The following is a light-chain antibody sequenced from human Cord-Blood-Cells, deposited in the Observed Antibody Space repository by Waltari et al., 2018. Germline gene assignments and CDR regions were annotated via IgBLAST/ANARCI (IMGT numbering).Light chain of an antibody. CDR3: KSRDNSGNHWV. Sequence: SSELTQDPAVSVALGQTVRITCQGDSLRSYYASWYQQKPGQATVLVIYGKNNRPSGSPDRCSGCSSGNPVYWTSSEAQTEDEAYYYCKSRDNSGNHWVSGGGTKLAVL. CDR2: GKN. CDR1: SLRSYY. J-gene: IGLJ3*02. V-gene: IGLV3-19*01.